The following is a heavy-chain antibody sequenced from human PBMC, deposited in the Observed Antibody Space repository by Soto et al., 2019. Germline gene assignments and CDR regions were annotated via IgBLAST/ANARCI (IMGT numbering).Heavy chain of an antibody. Sequence: EVQLVESGGGLARFGESLGLSCAASGFTFSNYGMSWVGRAPGKGLEWLANIKQDGSQIYYMDSVKGRFTISRDNAKKSVFLQMNSLRAEDTAVYHCARIGYSSSSFDYWGQGTLVTVSS. D-gene: IGHD6-6*01. V-gene: IGHV3-7*03. CDR2: IKQDGSQI. CDR3: ARIGYSSSSFDY. CDR1: GFTFSNYG. J-gene: IGHJ4*02.